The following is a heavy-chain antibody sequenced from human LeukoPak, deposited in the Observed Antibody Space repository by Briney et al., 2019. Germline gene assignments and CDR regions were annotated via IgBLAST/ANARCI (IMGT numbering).Heavy chain of an antibody. CDR3: APEGGSYQYYFDY. D-gene: IGHD1-26*01. Sequence: SGRSLRLSCAASGFTFSSYAMHWVRQAPGKGLEWVAVISYDGSNKYYADSVKGRFTISRDNSKNTLYLQMNSLRAEDTAVYYCAPEGGSYQYYFDYWGQGTLVTVSS. V-gene: IGHV3-30*01. J-gene: IGHJ4*02. CDR1: GFTFSSYA. CDR2: ISYDGSNK.